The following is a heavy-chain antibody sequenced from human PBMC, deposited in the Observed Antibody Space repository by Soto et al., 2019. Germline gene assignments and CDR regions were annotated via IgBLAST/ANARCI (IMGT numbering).Heavy chain of an antibody. CDR2: IVVVSGST. D-gene: IGHD1-26*01. CDR3: SADHPHMAMGWPV. V-gene: IGHV1-58*01. Sequence: TRGRGLEWIGWIVVVSGSTNYARHFQGRVAISRDMSSSTAYLDLYDLKSDDTAVYFCSADHPHMAMGWPVWGQGTTVTVSS. J-gene: IGHJ6*02.